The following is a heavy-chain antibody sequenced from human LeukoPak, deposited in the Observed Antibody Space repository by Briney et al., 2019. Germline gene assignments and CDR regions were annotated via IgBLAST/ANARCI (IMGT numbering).Heavy chain of an antibody. V-gene: IGHV3-20*04. CDR2: INWSGGST. J-gene: IGHJ4*02. CDR1: GFTFDDYG. CDR3: ARLGIAADGRPFDY. Sequence: PGGSLRLSCAASGFTFDDYGMSWVRQAPGKGLEWVSGINWSGGSTGYADSVKGRFTISRDNAKNSLYLQMNSLRAEDTALYYCARLGIAADGRPFDYWGPGTLVTVSS. D-gene: IGHD6-13*01.